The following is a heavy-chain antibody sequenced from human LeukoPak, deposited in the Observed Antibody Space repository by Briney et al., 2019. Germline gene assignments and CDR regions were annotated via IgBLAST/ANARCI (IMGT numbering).Heavy chain of an antibody. Sequence: ETLSLTCSVYGGSFSGSYCCWVRQAPGKGLEWVSVIYVDGTTYYADSVKGRFTISRDNSKNTLSLQMNSLRAEDTAVYYCARGDGYNFFDYWGQGTLVTVSS. CDR2: IYVDGTT. CDR3: ARGDGYNFFDY. V-gene: IGHV3-53*01. D-gene: IGHD5-24*01. CDR1: GGSFSGSY. J-gene: IGHJ4*02.